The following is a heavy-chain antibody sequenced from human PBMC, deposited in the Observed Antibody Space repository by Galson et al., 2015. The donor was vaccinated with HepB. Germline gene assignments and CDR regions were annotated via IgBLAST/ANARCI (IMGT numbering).Heavy chain of an antibody. Sequence: SETLSLTCTVSGGSISSYYWSWIRQPPGKGLEWIGYIYYSGSTNYNPSLKSRVTISVDTSKNQFSLKLSSVTAADTAVYYCARGGYYDFWSGPLGGMDVWGQGTTVTVSS. CDR3: ARGGYYDFWSGPLGGMDV. J-gene: IGHJ6*02. CDR2: IYYSGST. V-gene: IGHV4-59*01. D-gene: IGHD3-3*01. CDR1: GGSISSYY.